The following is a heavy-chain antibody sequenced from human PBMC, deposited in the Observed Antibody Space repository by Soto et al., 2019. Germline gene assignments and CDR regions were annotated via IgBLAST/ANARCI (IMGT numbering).Heavy chain of an antibody. CDR2: ITDSSDTV. CDR1: GFSFSNYN. V-gene: IGHV3-48*02. Sequence: PWGSLRLSCVASGFSFSNYNMNWVRQAPGKGLEWVSYITDSSDTVHYADSVRGRFTISRDNAESSLYLQMNSLRDEDTAVYFCARDFGHGYYLDYWGRGTLVTGSS. D-gene: IGHD3-3*01. CDR3: ARDFGHGYYLDY. J-gene: IGHJ4*02.